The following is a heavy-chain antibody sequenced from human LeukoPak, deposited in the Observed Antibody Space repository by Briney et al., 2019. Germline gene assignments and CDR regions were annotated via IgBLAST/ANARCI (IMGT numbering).Heavy chain of an antibody. Sequence: GGSLRLSCAASGFTFDDYAMHWVRQAPGKGLEWVSGISWNSGSIGYADSVKGRFTISRDNAKNSLYLQMNSLRAEDTALYYCAKDILGTTGTGLFDYWGQGTLVTVSS. CDR3: AKDILGTTGTGLFDY. J-gene: IGHJ4*02. CDR2: ISWNSGSI. CDR1: GFTFDDYA. V-gene: IGHV3-9*01. D-gene: IGHD1-1*01.